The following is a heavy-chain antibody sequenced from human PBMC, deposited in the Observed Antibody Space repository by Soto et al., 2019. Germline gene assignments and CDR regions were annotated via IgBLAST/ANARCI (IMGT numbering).Heavy chain of an antibody. CDR2: INHSGST. V-gene: IGHV4-34*01. J-gene: IGHJ4*02. Sequence: SETLSLTCAVYGGSFSGYYWSWIRQPPGKGLEWIGEINHSGSTSYNPSLKSRVTISVDTSKNQFSLKLSSVTAADTAVYYCARGHKRAYYGSGSYYTLRPYYFDYWGQGTLVTVSS. CDR1: GGSFSGYY. CDR3: ARGHKRAYYGSGSYYTLRPYYFDY. D-gene: IGHD3-10*01.